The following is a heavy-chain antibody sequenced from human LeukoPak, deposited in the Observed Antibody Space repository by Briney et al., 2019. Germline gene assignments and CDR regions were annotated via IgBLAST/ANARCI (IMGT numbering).Heavy chain of an antibody. J-gene: IGHJ4*02. V-gene: IGHV4-34*01. Sequence: SETLSLTCAVYGGFFSGYYWSWIRQPPGKGLEWIGEINHSGSTNYNPSLKSRVTISVDTSKNQFSLKLSSVTAADTAVYYCASRPNYYDSSGYTHFDYWGQGTLVTVSS. CDR2: INHSGST. CDR1: GGFFSGYY. D-gene: IGHD3-22*01. CDR3: ASRPNYYDSSGYTHFDY.